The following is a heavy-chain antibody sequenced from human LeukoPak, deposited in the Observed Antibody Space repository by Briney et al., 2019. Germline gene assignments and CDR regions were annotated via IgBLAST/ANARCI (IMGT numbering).Heavy chain of an antibody. V-gene: IGHV1-69*13. J-gene: IGHJ4*02. CDR2: IIPIFGTA. CDR3: HGTFRITGTGNGDY. D-gene: IGHD1-20*01. CDR1: GGTFSSYA. Sequence: GPSVKFSCKASGGTFSSYAISWVRQAPGQGLEWMGGIIPIFGTANYAQKFQGRVTITADESTSTAYMELSSLRSEDTAVYYCHGTFRITGTGNGDYWGQGTLVIVSS.